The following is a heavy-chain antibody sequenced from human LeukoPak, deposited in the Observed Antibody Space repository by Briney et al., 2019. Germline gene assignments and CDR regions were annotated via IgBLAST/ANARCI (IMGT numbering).Heavy chain of an antibody. V-gene: IGHV3-33*06. D-gene: IGHD4-23*01. CDR3: AKDREMYDYGGYFDY. Sequence: GGSLRLSCAASGFTFSSYGMHWVRQAPGKGLEWVAVIWYDGSNKYYADSVKGRFTISRDNSKNTLYLQMNSLRAEDTAVYYCAKDREMYDYGGYFDYWGQGTLVTVSS. CDR1: GFTFSSYG. J-gene: IGHJ4*02. CDR2: IWYDGSNK.